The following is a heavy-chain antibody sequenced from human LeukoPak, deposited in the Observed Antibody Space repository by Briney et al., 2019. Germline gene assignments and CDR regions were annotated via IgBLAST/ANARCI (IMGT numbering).Heavy chain of an antibody. CDR2: INQSRST. Sequence: SETLSLTCAVYGGSLSGYYWSWIRQPPGGGLGWLGEINQSRSTIYKPSHKSRVTISVDTSKNQFSLKLSSVTATDTAVYYCARGLHNYYYGSGSYYSDWGQGTLVTVSS. V-gene: IGHV4-34*01. CDR1: GGSLSGYY. CDR3: ARGLHNYYYGSGSYYSD. D-gene: IGHD3-10*01. J-gene: IGHJ4*02.